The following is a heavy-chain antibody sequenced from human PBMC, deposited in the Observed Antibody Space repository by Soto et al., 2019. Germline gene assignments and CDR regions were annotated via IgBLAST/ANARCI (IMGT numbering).Heavy chain of an antibody. CDR2: IIPIFGTA. CDR1: GGTFSSYA. CDR3: ARARYCRGSSCFKRGFDY. V-gene: IGHV1-69*12. D-gene: IGHD2-15*01. J-gene: IGHJ4*02. Sequence: QVQLVQSGAEVKKPGSSVKVSCKASGGTFSSYAISWVRQAPGQGLEWMGGIIPIFGTANYAQKIQGRVTITADESTSTAYMELSSLRSEDTAVYYCARARYCRGSSCFKRGFDYWGQGTLVTVSS.